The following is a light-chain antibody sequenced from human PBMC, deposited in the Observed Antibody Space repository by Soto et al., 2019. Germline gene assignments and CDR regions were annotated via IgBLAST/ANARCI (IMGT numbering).Light chain of an antibody. Sequence: DIQMTQSPSSLSASVGDRVTIACRASQSTSNHLNWYQRKPGQAPKLLIYAASSLQSGVPSRFSGSGSGTDFTLTNSSLQPEDFATDYGQQDHTTPLFTFGPGTKVDLK. CDR2: AAS. CDR3: QQDHTTPLFT. J-gene: IGKJ3*01. CDR1: QSTSNH. V-gene: IGKV1-39*01.